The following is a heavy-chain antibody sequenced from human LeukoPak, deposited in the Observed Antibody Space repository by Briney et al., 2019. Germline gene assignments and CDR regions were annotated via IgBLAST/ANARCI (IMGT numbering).Heavy chain of an antibody. D-gene: IGHD7-27*01. V-gene: IGHV4-59*01. CDR1: GASISGYY. Sequence: SETLSLTCRVSGASISGYYWSWIRQPPGKGLEWIGHMYYSGGTTYNPSLKSRVSISLDTSKKHFSLKLSSVTAADTAVYYFAGTGLFFDYWSQGTLVTVSS. J-gene: IGHJ4*02. CDR3: AGTGLFFDY. CDR2: MYYSGGT.